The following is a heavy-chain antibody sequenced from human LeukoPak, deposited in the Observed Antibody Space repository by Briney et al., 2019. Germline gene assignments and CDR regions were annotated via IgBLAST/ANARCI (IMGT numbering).Heavy chain of an antibody. Sequence: PGGSLRLSCAASGFTFSTCWMSWVRQAPGKGLEWVAIIKGDGSEKAYVDSVKGRFSISRDNAENSLYLQMSSLRAGDTAVYYCAKDWGYGEAGIDFWGQGTLVTVSS. V-gene: IGHV3-7*04. CDR3: AKDWGYGEAGIDF. CDR2: IKGDGSEK. J-gene: IGHJ4*02. CDR1: GFTFSTCW. D-gene: IGHD6-13*01.